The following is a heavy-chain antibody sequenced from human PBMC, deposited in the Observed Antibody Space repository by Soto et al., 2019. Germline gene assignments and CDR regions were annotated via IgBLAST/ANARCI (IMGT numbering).Heavy chain of an antibody. CDR2: INAGNGNT. CDR1: GYTFTSYA. J-gene: IGHJ4*02. CDR3: VKGEYYYDSSGYYPFDY. D-gene: IGHD3-22*01. V-gene: IGHV1-3*01. Sequence: ASVKVSCKASGYTFTSYAVHWVRQAPGQRLEWMGWINAGNGNTKYSQKFQGRFTISRDNSKNTQYLQMSSLRADDTAVYYCVKGEYYYDSSGYYPFDYWGQGTLVTVSS.